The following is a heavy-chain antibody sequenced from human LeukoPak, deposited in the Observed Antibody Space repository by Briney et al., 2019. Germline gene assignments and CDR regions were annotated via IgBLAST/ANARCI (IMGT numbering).Heavy chain of an antibody. J-gene: IGHJ4*02. CDR2: ISSSSSYI. Sequence: GSLRLSCAASGFTFSSYSMNWIRQAPGKGLEWVSSISSSSSYIYYADSVKGRFTISRDNAKNSLYLQMNNLRAEDTAIYYCARQNWGSGFDSWGQGTLVTVSS. CDR1: GFTFSSYS. CDR3: ARQNWGSGFDS. V-gene: IGHV3-21*01. D-gene: IGHD7-27*01.